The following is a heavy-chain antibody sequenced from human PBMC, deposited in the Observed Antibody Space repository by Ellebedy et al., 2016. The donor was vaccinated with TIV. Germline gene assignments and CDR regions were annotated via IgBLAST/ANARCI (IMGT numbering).Heavy chain of an antibody. J-gene: IGHJ4*02. V-gene: IGHV4-4*07. D-gene: IGHD2-15*01. CDR1: GGSVSDDY. CDR3: ARGGRSYSDY. Sequence: SETLSLTCSVSGGSVSDDYWSWIRQSAGTGLEWIGRMYDRGSSDYSPSLKSRVTMSVDESKNQFSLTLTSVTAADTAMYYCARGGRSYSDYWGQGTLVTVSS. CDR2: MYDRGSS.